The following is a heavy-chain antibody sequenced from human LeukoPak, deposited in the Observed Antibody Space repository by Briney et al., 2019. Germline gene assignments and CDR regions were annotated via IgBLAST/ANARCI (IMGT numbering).Heavy chain of an antibody. D-gene: IGHD5-18*01. Sequence: PGGSLRLSCAASGFTFSSYAMHWVRQAPGKGLEWVAVISYDGSNKYYADSVKGRFTISRDNSKNTLYLQMNSLRAEDTAVYYCARDSSPGYSYGLFDYWGQGTLVTVSS. V-gene: IGHV3-30-3*01. J-gene: IGHJ4*02. CDR1: GFTFSSYA. CDR3: ARDSSPGYSYGLFDY. CDR2: ISYDGSNK.